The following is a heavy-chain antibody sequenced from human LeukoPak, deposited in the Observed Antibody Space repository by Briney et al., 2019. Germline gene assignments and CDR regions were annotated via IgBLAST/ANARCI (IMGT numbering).Heavy chain of an antibody. Sequence: SETLSLTCAVSGYFINNGYYWGWIRQPPGKGLEWIGGIYHSGSTYYNPSLKSRVTISVDTSKNQFSLKLSSVTAADTAVYYCARQGAATVTTTYYFDYWGQGTLVTVSS. CDR2: IYHSGST. CDR3: ARQGAATVTTTYYFDY. CDR1: GYFINNGYY. J-gene: IGHJ4*02. D-gene: IGHD4-17*01. V-gene: IGHV4-38-2*01.